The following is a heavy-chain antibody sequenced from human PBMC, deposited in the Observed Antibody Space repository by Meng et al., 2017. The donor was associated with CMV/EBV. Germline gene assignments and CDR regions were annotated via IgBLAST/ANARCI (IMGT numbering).Heavy chain of an antibody. D-gene: IGHD6-13*01. V-gene: IGHV4-34*01. CDR1: GGSFSGYY. J-gene: IGHJ5*02. CDR2: INHSGSA. Sequence: QVQLQQWGAGLLKPSEXLSLPCAVYGGSFSGYYWSWIRQPPGKGLEWIGEINHSGSANYNPSLKSRVTISVDTSKNQFSLKLSSVTAADTAVYYCARRGGVGQQLPPFDPLGQGTLGTVSS. CDR3: ARRGGVGQQLPPFDP.